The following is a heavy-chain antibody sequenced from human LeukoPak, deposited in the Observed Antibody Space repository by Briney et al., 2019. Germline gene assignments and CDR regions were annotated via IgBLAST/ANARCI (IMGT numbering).Heavy chain of an antibody. CDR1: GGSISTSAYY. J-gene: IGHJ4*02. Sequence: PSETLSLTCIVSGGSISTSAYYWGWIRQPPGEGLQWIGSIYYSGNTYYNSSLKSRVTISVDTSTSQFSLRLSSVTAADTAVYYCARGGDWLFDYWGQGILVTVSS. D-gene: IGHD2-21*02. CDR2: IYYSGNT. CDR3: ARGGDWLFDY. V-gene: IGHV4-39*01.